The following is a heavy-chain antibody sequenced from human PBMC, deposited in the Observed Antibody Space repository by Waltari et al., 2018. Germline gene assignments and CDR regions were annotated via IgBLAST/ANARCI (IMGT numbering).Heavy chain of an antibody. CDR3: ARESGDYSPFDN. Sequence: QVQLQESGPGLAKPSGTLSLTCAVSGGSISSSNWWSWVRQPPGKGLEWIGEIYHSGSTNYNPSLKSRVTMSVDTSKNQFSLKLTSVTAADTAVYYCARESGDYSPFDNWGQGTLVTVSS. V-gene: IGHV4-4*02. D-gene: IGHD4-17*01. J-gene: IGHJ4*02. CDR2: IYHSGST. CDR1: GGSISSSNW.